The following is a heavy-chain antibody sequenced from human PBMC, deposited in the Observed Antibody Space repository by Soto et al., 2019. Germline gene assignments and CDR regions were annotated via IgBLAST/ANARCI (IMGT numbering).Heavy chain of an antibody. D-gene: IGHD5-12*01. V-gene: IGHV1-18*01. Sequence: ASVKVSCKASGYTFTSYGISWVRQAPGQGLEWMGWISAYNGNTNYAQKLRGRVTMTTDTSTSTAYMELRSLRSDDTAVYYCARVTYSGYDPRYYFDYWGQGTLVTVSS. CDR3: ARVTYSGYDPRYYFDY. CDR1: GYTFTSYG. CDR2: ISAYNGNT. J-gene: IGHJ4*02.